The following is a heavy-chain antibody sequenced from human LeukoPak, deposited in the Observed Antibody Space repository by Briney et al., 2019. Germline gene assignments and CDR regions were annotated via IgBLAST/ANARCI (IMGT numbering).Heavy chain of an antibody. J-gene: IGHJ6*03. CDR2: IYNDGRT. V-gene: IGHV3-53*01. Sequence: GGSLRLSCAASGFTVNNKYMTWVRQAPGKGLEWVSLIYNDGRTYYADSVKGRCTISRDNLKNVLYLQMNSLKVEDTALYYCARGGTYYYYMDVWGKGTTVTVSS. CDR3: ARGGTYYYYMDV. CDR1: GFTVNNKY.